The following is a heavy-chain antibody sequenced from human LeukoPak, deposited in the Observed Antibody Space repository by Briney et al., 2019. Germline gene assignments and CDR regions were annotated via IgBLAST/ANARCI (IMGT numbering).Heavy chain of an antibody. CDR2: IYYSGST. J-gene: IGHJ4*02. CDR1: GGSISSYY. D-gene: IGHD3-10*01. Sequence: SETLSLTCTVSGGSISSYYWSCIRQPPGKGLEWIGYIYYSGSTNYNPSLKSRVTISVDTSKNQFSLKLSSVTAADTAVYYCARGRYHYYGSGSALYYFDYWGQGTLVTVSS. V-gene: IGHV4-59*01. CDR3: ARGRYHYYGSGSALYYFDY.